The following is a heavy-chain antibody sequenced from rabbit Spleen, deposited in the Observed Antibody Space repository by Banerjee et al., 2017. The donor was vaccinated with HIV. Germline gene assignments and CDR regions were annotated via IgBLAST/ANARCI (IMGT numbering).Heavy chain of an antibody. D-gene: IGHD6-1*01. Sequence: QEHLKESGGGLVQPGGSLKLSCKASGFTLSSYYMNWVRQAPGKGLEWIACIYAGSSGSTYYASWAKGRFTISKTSSTTVTLQMTSLTAADTATYFCARDGAGDADGWQPNFKLWGPGTLVTVS. CDR3: ARDGAGDADGWQPNFKL. CDR1: GFTLSSYYM. J-gene: IGHJ4*01. V-gene: IGHV1S45*01. CDR2: IYAGSSGST.